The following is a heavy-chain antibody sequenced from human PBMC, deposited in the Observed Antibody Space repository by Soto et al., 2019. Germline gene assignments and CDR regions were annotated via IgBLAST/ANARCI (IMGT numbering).Heavy chain of an antibody. J-gene: IGHJ5*02. Sequence: LSLTCTVSGGSISSSSYYWGWIRQPPGKGLEWIGSIYYSGSTYYNPSLKSRVTISVDTSKNQFSLKLSSVTAADTAVYYCSSVRGVSPSWFDPWGQGTLVTVS. CDR1: GGSISSSSYY. D-gene: IGHD3-10*01. CDR2: IYYSGST. V-gene: IGHV4-39*01. CDR3: SSVRGVSPSWFDP.